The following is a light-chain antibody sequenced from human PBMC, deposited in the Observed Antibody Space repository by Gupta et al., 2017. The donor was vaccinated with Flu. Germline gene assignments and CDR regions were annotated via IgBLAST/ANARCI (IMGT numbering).Light chain of an antibody. CDR3: AALDDSLNGVV. V-gene: IGLV1-44*01. J-gene: IGLJ2*01. Sequence: QSVLTQPPSASGTPGQRVTIDFSGGSSNIGSNSVNWYKPLPGTAPKVLIYSNNQRPSGVPDRVSGSKSGTSASLAISGLQSEDEADYYCAALDDSLNGVVFGGGTKLTVL. CDR1: SSNIGSNS. CDR2: SNN.